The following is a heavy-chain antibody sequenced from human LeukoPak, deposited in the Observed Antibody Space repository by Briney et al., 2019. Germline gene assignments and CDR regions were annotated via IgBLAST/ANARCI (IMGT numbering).Heavy chain of an antibody. J-gene: IGHJ5*02. D-gene: IGHD2-15*01. CDR1: GYTFTSYD. CDR2: MNPNGGNT. Sequence: ASVKVSCKASGYTFTSYDINWVRQATGQGLEWMGWMNPNGGNTGYAQKFQGRVTMTRNTSISTAYMELSSLRSEDTAVYYCARAERVRGYCSGGSCYSYWFDPWGQGTLVTVSS. V-gene: IGHV1-8*01. CDR3: ARAERVRGYCSGGSCYSYWFDP.